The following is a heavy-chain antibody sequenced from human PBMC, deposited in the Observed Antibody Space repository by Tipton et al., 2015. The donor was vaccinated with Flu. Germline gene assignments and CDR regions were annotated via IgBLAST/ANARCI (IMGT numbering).Heavy chain of an antibody. CDR3: SATSYYYDSSAPLGDC. CDR1: GDSISSGTYY. J-gene: IGHJ4*02. CDR2: TYTSGST. D-gene: IGHD3-22*01. V-gene: IGHV4-61*02. Sequence: LRPSCTVSGDSISSGTYYWGWFRQPAGKGLEWIGRTYTSGSTSYNSSLKSRVTISVDTSKNQFSLKMTSVSAADTAVYYCSATSYYYDSSAPLGDCWDQGTQVTVST.